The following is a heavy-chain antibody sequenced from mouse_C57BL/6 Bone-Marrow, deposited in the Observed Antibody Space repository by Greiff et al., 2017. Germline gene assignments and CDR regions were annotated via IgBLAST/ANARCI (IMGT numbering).Heavy chain of an antibody. CDR3: ARDPWVDY. J-gene: IGHJ2*01. D-gene: IGHD4-1*01. CDR2: ISDGGSYT. CDR1: GFTFSSYA. Sequence: EVKLVESGGGLVKPGGSLKLSCAASGFTFSSYAMSWVRQTPEKRLEWVATISDGGSYTYYPDNVKGRFTISRDNAKNNLYLQMSHLKSEDTAMYYCARDPWVDYWGQGTTLTVSS. V-gene: IGHV5-4*01.